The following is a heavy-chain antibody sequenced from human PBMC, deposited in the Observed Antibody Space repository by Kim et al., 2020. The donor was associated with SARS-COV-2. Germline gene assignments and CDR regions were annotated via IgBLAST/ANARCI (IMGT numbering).Heavy chain of an antibody. CDR2: ISSSSSTI. Sequence: GGSLRLSCAASGFTFSSYSMNWVRQAPGKGLEWVSYISSSSSTIYYADSVKGRFTISRDNAKNSLYLQMNSLRDEDTAVYYCARVATMVRVLWEDYWGQGTLVTVSS. V-gene: IGHV3-48*02. CDR1: GFTFSSYS. CDR3: ARVATMVRVLWEDY. J-gene: IGHJ4*02. D-gene: IGHD3-10*01.